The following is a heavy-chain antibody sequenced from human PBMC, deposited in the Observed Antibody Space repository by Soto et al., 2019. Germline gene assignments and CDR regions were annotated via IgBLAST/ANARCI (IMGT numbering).Heavy chain of an antibody. Sequence: GGSLRLSCAASGFTFSNNWMNWVRQAPGKGLEWVASIKQDESEKYYADSVKGRFTISRDNSKNTLYLQMNSLRAEDTAVYYCARESVLTGYYAALDYWGQGTLVTVSS. CDR3: ARESVLTGYYAALDY. V-gene: IGHV3-7*01. D-gene: IGHD3-9*01. CDR1: GFTFSNNW. J-gene: IGHJ4*02. CDR2: IKQDESEK.